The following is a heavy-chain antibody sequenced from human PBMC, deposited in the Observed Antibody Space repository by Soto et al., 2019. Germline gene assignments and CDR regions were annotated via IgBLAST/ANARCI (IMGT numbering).Heavy chain of an antibody. V-gene: IGHV1-18*01. CDR3: ARDFYNRGGIRILFYYGPGSPKPYYYGMDV. Sequence: ASVKVSCKASGYTFTSYGISWVRQAPGQGLEWMGWISAYNGNTNYAQKLQGRVTMTTDTSTSTAYMELRSLRSDDTAVYYCARDFYNRGGIRILFYYGPGSPKPYYYGMDVGGKGTTVTVSS. CDR2: ISAYNGNT. J-gene: IGHJ6*04. CDR1: GYTFTSYG. D-gene: IGHD3-10*01.